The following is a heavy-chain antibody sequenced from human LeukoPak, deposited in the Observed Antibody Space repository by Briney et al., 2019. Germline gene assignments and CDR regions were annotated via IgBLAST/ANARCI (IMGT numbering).Heavy chain of an antibody. CDR1: GYTFTGYY. V-gene: IGHV1-2*06. CDR2: INPNSGGT. Sequence: ASVKVSCKASGYTFTGYYIHWVRQAPGQGLEWMGRINPNSGGTNYAQKFQGRVTMTRDTSISTAYMQLSRLTSDDTAVYYCARGPQATLGVVVVGGTDFDYWGQGTLVTVSS. CDR3: ARGPQATLGVVVVGGTDFDY. D-gene: IGHD2-15*01. J-gene: IGHJ4*02.